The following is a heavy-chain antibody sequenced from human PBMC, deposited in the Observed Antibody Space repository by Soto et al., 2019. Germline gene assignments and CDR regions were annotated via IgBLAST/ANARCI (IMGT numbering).Heavy chain of an antibody. CDR1: GGSVNSGNYY. D-gene: IGHD1-1*01. Sequence: QVQLQQWGAGLLKPSETLSLTCAVFGGSVNSGNYYWSWIRQPPGKGLEWIGEMSHSGGTHFNPSLKSRVTISVGTSKNQFSLKMSSVTAADTALYYCARVERGTATTVVDALDIWGPGTMVTVSS. CDR2: MSHSGGT. J-gene: IGHJ3*02. V-gene: IGHV4-34*01. CDR3: ARVERGTATTVVDALDI.